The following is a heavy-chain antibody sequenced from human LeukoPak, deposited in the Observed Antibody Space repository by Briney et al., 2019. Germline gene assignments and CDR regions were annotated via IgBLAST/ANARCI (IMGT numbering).Heavy chain of an antibody. CDR3: ARGGGYFNY. D-gene: IGHD3-16*01. J-gene: IGHJ4*02. Sequence: SETLSLTCTVSGGSSSSDYWSWIRQPPGKGLEWIGYIYFSGSTNYNPSLKSRVTISVDTSKTQLSLKLSSVTAADTAVYYCARGGGYFNYWGQGTLVTVSS. V-gene: IGHV4-59*01. CDR2: IYFSGST. CDR1: GGSSSSDY.